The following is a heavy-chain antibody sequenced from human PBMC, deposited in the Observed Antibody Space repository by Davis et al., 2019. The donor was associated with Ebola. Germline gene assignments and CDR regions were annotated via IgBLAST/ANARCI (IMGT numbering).Heavy chain of an antibody. V-gene: IGHV3-48*02. CDR1: AFSFGTYS. D-gene: IGHD1-26*01. CDR3: ARVIEGWELLGNYYYGMDV. J-gene: IGHJ6*02. CDR2: ISSSSSTI. Sequence: PGGSLRLSCEAFAFSFGTYSMNWVRQAPGKGLEWVSYISSSSSTIYYADSVKGRFTISRDNAKNSLYLQMNSLRDEDTAVYYCARVIEGWELLGNYYYGMDVWGQGTTVTVSS.